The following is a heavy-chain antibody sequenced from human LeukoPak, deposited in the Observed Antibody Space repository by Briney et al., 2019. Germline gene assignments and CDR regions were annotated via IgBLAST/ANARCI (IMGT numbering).Heavy chain of an antibody. V-gene: IGHV4-59*12. Sequence: SETLSLTCTVSCGSISSYYWSWIRQPPGKGLEWIGYIYYSGSTNYNPSLKSRVTISVDTSKNQFSLKLSSVTAADTAVYYCARARLVVDIVVVPADNWFDPWGQGTLVTVSS. CDR2: IYYSGST. CDR1: CGSISSYY. J-gene: IGHJ5*02. CDR3: ARARLVVDIVVVPADNWFDP. D-gene: IGHD2-2*03.